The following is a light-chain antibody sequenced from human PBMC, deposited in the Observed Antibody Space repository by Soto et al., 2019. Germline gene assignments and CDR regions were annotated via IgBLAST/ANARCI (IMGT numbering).Light chain of an antibody. CDR1: QSIRSS. CDR3: QQRFSWPRT. CDR2: DAS. V-gene: IGKV3-11*01. Sequence: EIVLTQSPATLYLSPGERGTLSCRASQSIRSSLAWYQQKPGQAPRLLIYDASHRATGIPARFSGSGSGTDFTLTISSLEPEDFAVYYCQQRFSWPRTFGQGTKVESK. J-gene: IGKJ1*01.